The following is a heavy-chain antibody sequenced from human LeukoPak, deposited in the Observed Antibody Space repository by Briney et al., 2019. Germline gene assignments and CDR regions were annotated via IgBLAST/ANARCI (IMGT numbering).Heavy chain of an antibody. CDR2: INPNSGGT. CDR1: GYTFTGYY. Sequence: ASVKVSCKASGYTFTGYYVHWVRQAPGQGLEWMGWINPNSGGTNYAQKFQGRVTMSRDTSISTAYMELSRLRSDDTAVYYCARGGVPHYYYYMDVWGKGTTVTVSS. CDR3: ARGGVPHYYYYMDV. V-gene: IGHV1-2*02. J-gene: IGHJ6*03. D-gene: IGHD2-2*01.